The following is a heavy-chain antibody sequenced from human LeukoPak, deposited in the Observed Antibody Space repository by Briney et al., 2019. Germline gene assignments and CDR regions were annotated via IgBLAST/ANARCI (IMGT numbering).Heavy chain of an antibody. CDR2: IKQDGSEK. V-gene: IGHV3-7*01. J-gene: IGHJ4*02. CDR3: AVAAAGFPYYFDY. Sequence: GGSLRLSCAASGFTFSSYWMSWVRQAPGKGLEWVANIKQDGSEKYYVDSVKGRFTISRDNAKNSLYLQMNSLRAEDTAVYYCAVAAAGFPYYFDYWGQGTLVTVSS. D-gene: IGHD6-13*01. CDR1: GFTFSSYW.